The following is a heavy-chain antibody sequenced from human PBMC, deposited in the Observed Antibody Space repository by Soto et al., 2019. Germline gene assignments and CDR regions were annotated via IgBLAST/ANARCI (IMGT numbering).Heavy chain of an antibody. J-gene: IGHJ6*02. CDR2: MNPKSGVT. D-gene: IGHD2-2*01. CDR1: GYNFIGYE. Sequence: ASVKVSCKASGYNFIGYEIHWVRQAPGQGLEWMGWMNPKSGVTRTAQTFQGRVTMTRDASISTAYMELSGLTSDDTAVYYCVRSYSPSGLVPNATWGQGTSVTVSS. CDR3: VRSYSPSGLVPNAT. V-gene: IGHV1-2*02.